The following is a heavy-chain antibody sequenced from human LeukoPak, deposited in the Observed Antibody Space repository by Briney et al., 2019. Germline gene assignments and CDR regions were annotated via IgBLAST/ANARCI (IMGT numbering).Heavy chain of an antibody. J-gene: IGHJ3*02. CDR1: GFTFSSYA. CDR2: ISGSGGST. V-gene: IGHV3-23*01. Sequence: PGGSLRLSCAASGFTFSSYAMSWVRQAPGKGLEWVSAISGSGGSTYYADSVKGRFTISRDNSKNTLYLQMNSLRAEDTAVYYCAKPRIYCSSTSCYTGYDAFDIWGQGTMVTVSS. D-gene: IGHD2-2*02. CDR3: AKPRIYCSSTSCYTGYDAFDI.